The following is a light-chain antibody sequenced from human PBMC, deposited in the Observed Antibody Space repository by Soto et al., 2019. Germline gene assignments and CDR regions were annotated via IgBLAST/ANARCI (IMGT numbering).Light chain of an antibody. CDR2: AAS. V-gene: IGKV1-9*01. J-gene: IGKJ2*01. CDR1: RGISSY. CDR3: QQLDSSPYT. Sequence: DIQLTQSPSFLSASVGDRVTITCRASRGISSYLAWFQQIPGKPPNLVIYAASTLQPGVPSRFSGGGSGTEFTLTISSLQPEDFATYYCQQLDSSPYTFGQGTKLEIK.